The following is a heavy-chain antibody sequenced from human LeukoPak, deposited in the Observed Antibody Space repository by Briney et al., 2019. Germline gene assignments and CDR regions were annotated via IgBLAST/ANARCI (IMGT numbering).Heavy chain of an antibody. CDR2: INHSGST. D-gene: IGHD3-22*01. J-gene: IGHJ4*02. CDR3: ARGLNDGSGYYDY. V-gene: IGHV4-34*01. Sequence: GSLRLSCAASGFTFSSYAMSWIRQPPGKGLEWIGEINHSGSTNYNPSLKSRVTISVDTSKNQFSLKLSSVTAADTAVYYCARGLNDGSGYYDYWGQGTLVTVSS. CDR1: GFTFSSYA.